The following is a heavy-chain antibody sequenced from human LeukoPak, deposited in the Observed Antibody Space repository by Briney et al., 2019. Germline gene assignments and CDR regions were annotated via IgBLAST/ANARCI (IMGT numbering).Heavy chain of an antibody. V-gene: IGHV3-9*01. CDR2: ISWNSGSI. CDR3: AKDTAPAYYYYGMGV. Sequence: GGSLRLSCAASGFTFDDYAMHWVRQDPGKGLEWVSGISWNSGSIGYADSVKGRFTISRDNAKNSLYLQMNSLRAEDTALYYCAKDTAPAYYYYGMGVWGQGTTVTVSS. J-gene: IGHJ6*02. CDR1: GFTFDDYA.